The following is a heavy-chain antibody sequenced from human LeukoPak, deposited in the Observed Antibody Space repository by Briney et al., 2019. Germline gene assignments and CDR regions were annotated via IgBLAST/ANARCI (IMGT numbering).Heavy chain of an antibody. D-gene: IGHD5-18*01. CDR1: GGSFSGYY. Sequence: SETLSLTCAVYGGSFSGYYWSWIRQPPGKGLGWIGEINHSGSTNYNPSLKSRVTISVDTSKNQFSLKLSSVTAADTAVYYCARGPMGAMVTDYWGQGTLVTVSS. J-gene: IGHJ4*02. CDR3: ARGPMGAMVTDY. CDR2: INHSGST. V-gene: IGHV4-34*01.